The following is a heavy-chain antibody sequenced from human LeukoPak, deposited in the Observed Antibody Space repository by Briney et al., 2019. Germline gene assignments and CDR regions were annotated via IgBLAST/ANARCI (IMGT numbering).Heavy chain of an antibody. CDR3: AKDISRTRAFDI. D-gene: IGHD2-2*01. Sequence: GGSLRLSCAASGFTFSDYTMNWVRQAPGKGLEWVSSISSGSSYMYYADSVKGRFTISRDNAKNSLYLQMNSLRAEDTALYYCAKDISRTRAFDIWGQGAMVTVSS. CDR2: ISSGSSYM. CDR1: GFTFSDYT. J-gene: IGHJ3*02. V-gene: IGHV3-21*04.